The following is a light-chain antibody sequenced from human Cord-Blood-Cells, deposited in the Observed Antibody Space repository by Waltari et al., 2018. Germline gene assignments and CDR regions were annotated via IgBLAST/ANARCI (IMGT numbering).Light chain of an antibody. CDR3: QSYDSSLRV. CDR1: SSNIGAGSD. V-gene: IGLV1-40*01. Sequence: QSVLTQPPSVSGAPGQRVTISCTGSSSNIGAGSDVHWYLQLPGTAPKFLIYGNSNRPSGVPDRFSGSKSGTSASLAITGLQAEDEADYYCQSYDSSLRVFGGGTKLTVL. CDR2: GNS. J-gene: IGLJ3*02.